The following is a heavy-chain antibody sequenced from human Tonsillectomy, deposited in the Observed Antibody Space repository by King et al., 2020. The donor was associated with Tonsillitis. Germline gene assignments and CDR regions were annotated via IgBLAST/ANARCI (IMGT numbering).Heavy chain of an antibody. J-gene: IGHJ5*02. CDR2: INPNSGGT. Sequence: VQLVESGAEVKKPGASVKVSCKASGYTFTGYYMHWVRQAPGQGLEWMGWINPNSGGTNYAQKFQGRVTMTRDTSISTAYMELSRLRSDDTAVYYCARDPSLYGSGSSSNWFDPWGQGTLVTVSS. V-gene: IGHV1-2*02. D-gene: IGHD3-10*01. CDR1: GYTFTGYY. CDR3: ARDPSLYGSGSSSNWFDP.